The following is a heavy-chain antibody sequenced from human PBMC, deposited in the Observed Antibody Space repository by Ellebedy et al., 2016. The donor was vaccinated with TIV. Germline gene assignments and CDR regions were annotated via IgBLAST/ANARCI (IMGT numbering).Heavy chain of an antibody. V-gene: IGHV3-30*18. D-gene: IGHD6-13*01. CDR1: GFTFSSYG. Sequence: GESLKISXAASGFTFSSYGMHWVRQAPGKGLEWVAVISYDGSNKYYADSVKGRFTISRDNSKNTLYLQMNSLRAEDTALYYCAKDPLLEYNSSWWFYFDYWGQGTLVTVSS. CDR2: ISYDGSNK. CDR3: AKDPLLEYNSSWWFYFDY. J-gene: IGHJ4*02.